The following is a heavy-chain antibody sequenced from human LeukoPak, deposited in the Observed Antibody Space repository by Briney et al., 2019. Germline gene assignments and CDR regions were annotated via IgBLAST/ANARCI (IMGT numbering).Heavy chain of an antibody. CDR1: GFTFSSYA. CDR3: AKGYLVFLGNY. V-gene: IGHV3-23*01. Sequence: PGGSLRLSCAASGFTFSSYAMSWVRQAPGKGLEWVSALSGSGGSTYYADSVKGRFTIPRDNSKNTLYLQMNSLRAEDTAVYYCAKGYLVFLGNYWGQGTLVTVSS. CDR2: LSGSGGST. J-gene: IGHJ4*02. D-gene: IGHD7-27*01.